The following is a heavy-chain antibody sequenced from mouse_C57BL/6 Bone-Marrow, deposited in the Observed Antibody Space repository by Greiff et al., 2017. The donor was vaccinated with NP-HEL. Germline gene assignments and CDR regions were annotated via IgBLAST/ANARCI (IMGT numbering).Heavy chain of an antibody. CDR3: ARDGYYPFAY. D-gene: IGHD2-3*01. J-gene: IGHJ3*01. CDR2: IYPRSGNT. CDR1: GYTFTSYW. Sequence: VMLQQPGTELVKPGASVKLSCKASGYTFTSYWMHWVKQRPGQGLEWIGEIYPRSGNTYYNEKFKGKATLTADKSSSTAYMELRSLTSEDSAVYFCARDGYYPFAYWGQGTLVTVSA. V-gene: IGHV1-81*01.